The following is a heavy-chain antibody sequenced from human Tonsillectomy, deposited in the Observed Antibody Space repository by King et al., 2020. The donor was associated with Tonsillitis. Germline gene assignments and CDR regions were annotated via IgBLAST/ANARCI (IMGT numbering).Heavy chain of an antibody. V-gene: IGHV3-30*04. CDR2: ISYDGSNK. CDR1: GFTFSSYA. Sequence: VQLVESGGGVVQPGRSLRLSCAASGFTFSSYAMHWVRQAPGKGLEWVAVISYDGSNKYYADSVKGRFTISRDNSKNTLYLQMNSLRAEDTAVYYCARNGQKRSGDGYKLGGYYYYGMDVWGQGTTVTVSS. D-gene: IGHD5-24*01. CDR3: ARNGQKRSGDGYKLGGYYYYGMDV. J-gene: IGHJ6*02.